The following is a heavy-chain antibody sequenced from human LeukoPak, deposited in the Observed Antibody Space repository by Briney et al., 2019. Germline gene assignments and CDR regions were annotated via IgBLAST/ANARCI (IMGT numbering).Heavy chain of an antibody. V-gene: IGHV4-39*01. CDR2: IYFSGSP. Sequence: AETLSLTCTVSGGSIISSSYYWGWIRQPPGKGLEWIGSIYFSGSPYHNPSLKSRVTMSVDTSKNQFSLNLSSVTAADTAVYYCARPHFYFGSGSYYYVDYWGQGTLVTVSS. D-gene: IGHD3-10*01. J-gene: IGHJ4*02. CDR1: GGSIISSSYY. CDR3: ARPHFYFGSGSYYYVDY.